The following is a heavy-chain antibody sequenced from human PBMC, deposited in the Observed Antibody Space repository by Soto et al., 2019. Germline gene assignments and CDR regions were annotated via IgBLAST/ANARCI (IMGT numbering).Heavy chain of an antibody. V-gene: IGHV1-69*01. CDR1: GGTFKTFG. D-gene: IGHD1-26*01. J-gene: IGHJ3*02. Sequence: QVQLVQSGAELKKPGSSVTVSCQASGGTFKTFGVSWVRQAPGQGLQWMGGIIPLLRTTDYAQNFQGRISISADESTNTVFMELTSLRSEDTAVYYCARDVLGGWVEKTYRAFDIWCQGTRVVVSS. CDR3: ARDVLGGWVEKTYRAFDI. CDR2: IIPLLRTT.